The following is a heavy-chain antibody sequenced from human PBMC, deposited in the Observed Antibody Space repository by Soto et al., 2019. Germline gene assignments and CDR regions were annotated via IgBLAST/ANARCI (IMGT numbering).Heavy chain of an antibody. CDR3: ARGYEYSSGPFDY. V-gene: IGHV4-59*01. CDR2: IYYSGST. J-gene: IGHJ4*02. Sequence: QVQLQESGPGLVKPSETLSLTCTVSGGSISSYYWSWIRQPPGKGLEWIGYIYYSGSTNYNPSLKSRVTISVDTSKNQFSLKLSSVTAADTAVYYCARGYEYSSGPFDYWGQGTLVTVSS. CDR1: GGSISSYY. D-gene: IGHD6-19*01.